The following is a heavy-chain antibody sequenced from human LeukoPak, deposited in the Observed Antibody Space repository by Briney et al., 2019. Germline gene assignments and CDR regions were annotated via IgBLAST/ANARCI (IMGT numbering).Heavy chain of an antibody. CDR2: ISGSGGST. V-gene: IGHV3-23*01. D-gene: IGHD3-9*01. Sequence: GGSLRLSCAASGFTLSSYAMSWVRQAPGKGLEWVSAISGSGGSTYYADSVKGRFTISRDNSKNTLYLQMNSLRAEDTAVYYCARGRYFDWLPLNWFDPWGQGTLVTVSS. J-gene: IGHJ5*02. CDR1: GFTLSSYA. CDR3: ARGRYFDWLPLNWFDP.